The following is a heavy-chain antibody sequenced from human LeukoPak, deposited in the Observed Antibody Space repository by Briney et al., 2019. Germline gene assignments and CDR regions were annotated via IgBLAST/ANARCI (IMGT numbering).Heavy chain of an antibody. Sequence: GASVKVSCKVSGYTLTELSTHWVRQAPGKGLEWMGGFDPEDGETIYAQKFQGRVTMTEDTSTDTAYMELSSLRSEDTAVYYCATASPHCSSTSCYLCYWGQGTLVTVSS. V-gene: IGHV1-24*01. CDR3: ATASPHCSSTSCYLCY. CDR1: GYTLTELS. CDR2: FDPEDGET. J-gene: IGHJ4*02. D-gene: IGHD2-2*01.